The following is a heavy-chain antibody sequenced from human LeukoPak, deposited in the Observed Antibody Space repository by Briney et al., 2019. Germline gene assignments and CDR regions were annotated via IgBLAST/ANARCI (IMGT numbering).Heavy chain of an antibody. CDR1: GFTFSNAW. V-gene: IGHV3-15*04. D-gene: IGHD1-7*01. CDR3: TTDEDWNYARKDV. CDR2: IVSKIDGGTT. Sequence: GGSLRLSCAASGFTFSNAWMGWVRQVPGKGLEWVGQIVSKIDGGTTDYAAPVKGRFTISRDDSESMLYLQMNSLKIEDTAVYYCTTDEDWNYARKDVWGQGATVIVSS. J-gene: IGHJ6*02.